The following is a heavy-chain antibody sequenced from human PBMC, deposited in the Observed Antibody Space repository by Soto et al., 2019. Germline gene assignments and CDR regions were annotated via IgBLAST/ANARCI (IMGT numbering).Heavy chain of an antibody. D-gene: IGHD3-22*01. Sequence: SETLSLTCAVYGGSFSGYYWSWIRQPPGKGLEWIGEINHSGSTNYNPSPKSRVTISVDTSKNQFSLKLSSVTAADTAVYYCARTYYYDSSGYYLDYWGQGTLVTVSS. CDR1: GGSFSGYY. J-gene: IGHJ4*02. CDR2: INHSGST. V-gene: IGHV4-34*01. CDR3: ARTYYYDSSGYYLDY.